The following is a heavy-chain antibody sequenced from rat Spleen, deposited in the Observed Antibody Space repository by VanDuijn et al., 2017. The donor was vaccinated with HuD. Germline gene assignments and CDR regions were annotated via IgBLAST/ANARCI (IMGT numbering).Heavy chain of an antibody. D-gene: IGHD1-11*01. CDR3: TRGGLYYFDY. J-gene: IGHJ2*01. CDR1: GFTFSNYG. CDR2: LSYDGATT. Sequence: EVQLVESGGGLVQPGRSLKLSCAVSGFTFSNYGMAWVRQAPTKGLEWVATLSYDGATTYYRDSVKGRFTISRDNAKSTLYLQMNSLRSEDTATYYCTRGGLYYFDYWGQGVMVTVSS. V-gene: IGHV5-29*01.